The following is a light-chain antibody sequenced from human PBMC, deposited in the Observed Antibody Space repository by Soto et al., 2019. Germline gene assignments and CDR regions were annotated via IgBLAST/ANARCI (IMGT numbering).Light chain of an antibody. V-gene: IGKV1-5*01. CDR1: QSISSW. Sequence: DIQITQSPSTVSSSVPERFTITCRASQSISSWLAWDQQKPGRAPKLLIYDASSLESGVPSRFSGSGSGTEFTLTISSLQPDDFATYYCQQYNSWWTFGQGTKVDIK. CDR2: DAS. J-gene: IGKJ1*01. CDR3: QQYNSWWT.